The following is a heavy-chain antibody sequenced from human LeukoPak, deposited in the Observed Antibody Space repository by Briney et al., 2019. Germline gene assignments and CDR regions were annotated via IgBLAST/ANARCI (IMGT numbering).Heavy chain of an antibody. CDR2: ISSNGGST. CDR3: AREGELWDFDY. V-gene: IGHV3-64*01. D-gene: IGHD5-18*01. Sequence: PGGSLRLSCTASGFTFGDYAMSWVRQAPGKGLEYVSAISSNGGSTYYANSVKGRFTISRDNSKNTLYLQMGSLRAEDMAVYYCAREGELWDFDYWGQGTLVTVSS. J-gene: IGHJ4*02. CDR1: GFTFGDYA.